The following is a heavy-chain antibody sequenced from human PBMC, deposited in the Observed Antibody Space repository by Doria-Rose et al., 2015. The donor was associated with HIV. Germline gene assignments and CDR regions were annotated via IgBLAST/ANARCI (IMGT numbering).Heavy chain of an antibody. CDR1: GASVSSRGYY. Sequence: QVQLQESGPGLVKPSETLSLTCSVSGASVSSRGYYWNWIRQVPGKGLESLGYTYYTGTSDYSPSLKSRLNMAVDTSKNQFSLKLSFVTVADTAVYYCARMGSYRERDYWGQGALVIVSA. J-gene: IGHJ4*02. CDR3: ARMGSYRERDY. CDR2: TYYTGTS. V-gene: IGHV4-31*03. D-gene: IGHD3-3*01.